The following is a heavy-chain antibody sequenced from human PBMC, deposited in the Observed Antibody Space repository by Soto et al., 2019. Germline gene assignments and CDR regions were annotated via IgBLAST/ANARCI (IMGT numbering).Heavy chain of an antibody. CDR3: ARHVPLLVVPAAQSYNWFDP. J-gene: IGHJ5*02. CDR2: IYYSGST. CDR1: GGSIISNSYY. D-gene: IGHD2-2*01. V-gene: IGHV4-39*01. Sequence: SETLSLTCTGSGGSIISNSYYLVLIRHPPGKGLEGMGSIYYSGSTYYNPSLKSRVTISVDTSQSQFSLKLSSVTAAGTAVYYCARHVPLLVVPAAQSYNWFDPWGQGTLVTVSS.